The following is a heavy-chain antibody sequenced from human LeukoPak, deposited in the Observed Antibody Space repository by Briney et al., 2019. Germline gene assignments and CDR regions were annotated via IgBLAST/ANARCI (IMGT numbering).Heavy chain of an antibody. CDR2: IYYSGST. CDR1: GGSISSGDYY. CDR3: AKSSNKRRCSSSWYRCDDAFDI. V-gene: IGHV4-30-4*01. Sequence: PSETLSLTCTVSGGSISSGDYYWSWIRQPPGKGLEWIGYIYYSGSTYYNPSLKSRVTISVDTSKNQFSLKLSSVTAADTAVYYCAKSSNKRRCSSSWYRCDDAFDIWGQGTMVTVSS. J-gene: IGHJ3*02. D-gene: IGHD6-13*01.